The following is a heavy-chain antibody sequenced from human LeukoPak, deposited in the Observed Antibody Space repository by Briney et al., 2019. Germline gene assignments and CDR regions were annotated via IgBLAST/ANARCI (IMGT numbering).Heavy chain of an antibody. CDR1: GGTFSSYA. Sequence: ASVKVSCKASGGTFSSYAISWVRQAPGQGLERMGGIIPIFGTANYAQKFQGRVTITTDESTSTAYMELSSLRSEDTAVYYCARERGYCSSTSCHPFDYWGQGTLVTVSS. J-gene: IGHJ4*02. CDR2: IIPIFGTA. D-gene: IGHD2-2*01. CDR3: ARERGYCSSTSCHPFDY. V-gene: IGHV1-69*05.